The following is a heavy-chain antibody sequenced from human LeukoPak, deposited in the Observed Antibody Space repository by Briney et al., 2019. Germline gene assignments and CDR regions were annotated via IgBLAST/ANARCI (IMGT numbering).Heavy chain of an antibody. Sequence: GGSLRLSCAASGFTVSSNYMSWVRQAPGKGLEWVSVIYSGGSTYYADSVKGRFTISRDNSKNTLYLQMNSLRAEDTAVYHCARSRALTGPFDYWGQGTLVTVSS. J-gene: IGHJ4*02. CDR3: ARSRALTGPFDY. V-gene: IGHV3-53*01. CDR1: GFTVSSNY. D-gene: IGHD3-16*01. CDR2: IYSGGST.